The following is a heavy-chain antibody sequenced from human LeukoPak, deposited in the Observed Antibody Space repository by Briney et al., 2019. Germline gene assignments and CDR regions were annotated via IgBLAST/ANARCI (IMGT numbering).Heavy chain of an antibody. Sequence: ASVKVSCKASGYTFTSYDINWVRQATGQGLEWMGWMNPNSGNTDYAQKFHGRVTITRNTSISTAYMELSSLRSEDTALYYCARGRYSSSWFNNWFDPWGQGTLVTVSS. J-gene: IGHJ5*02. V-gene: IGHV1-8*03. CDR3: ARGRYSSSWFNNWFDP. CDR2: MNPNSGNT. CDR1: GYTFTSYD. D-gene: IGHD6-13*01.